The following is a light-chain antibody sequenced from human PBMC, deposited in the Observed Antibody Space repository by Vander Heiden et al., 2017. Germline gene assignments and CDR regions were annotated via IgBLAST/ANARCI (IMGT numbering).Light chain of an antibody. V-gene: IGKV2-30*01. CDR1: QSLVYSDGNTY. J-gene: IGKJ2*01. CDR3: MQGTNWPYT. Sequence: EVVMTQSPLSLPVTLGQPASTPSRSVQSLVYSDGNTYFQWFQQSPGQSPRRLIYKVSNQDSGVPNRFGGSGSGSDFTLKISRVEAEDVGVYYCMQGTNWPYTFGQGTKLEIK. CDR2: KVS.